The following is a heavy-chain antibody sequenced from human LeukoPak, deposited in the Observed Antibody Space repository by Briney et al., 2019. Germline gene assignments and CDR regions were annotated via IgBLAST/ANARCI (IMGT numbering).Heavy chain of an antibody. V-gene: IGHV4-39*07. J-gene: IGHJ6*03. CDR1: GGSISSSSYY. CDR3: ARRVSGSYYYRYYYYMDV. Sequence: SETLSLTCTVSGGSISSSSYYWGWIRQPPGKGLEWIGSIYYSGSTYYNPSLKSRVTISVDTSKNQFSLKLSSVTAADTAVYYCARRVSGSYYYRYYYYMDVWGKGTTVTISS. CDR2: IYYSGST. D-gene: IGHD3-10*01.